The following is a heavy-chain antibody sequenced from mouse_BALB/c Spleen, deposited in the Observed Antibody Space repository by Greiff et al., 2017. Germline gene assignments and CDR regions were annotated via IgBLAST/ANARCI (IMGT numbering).Heavy chain of an antibody. CDR1: GFTFSSYT. J-gene: IGHJ3*01. CDR2: ISSGGSYT. D-gene: IGHD1-2*01. V-gene: IGHV5-6-4*01. Sequence: EVKLMESGGGLVKPGGSLKLSCAASGFTFSSYTMSWVRQTPEKRLEWVATISSGGSYTYYPDSVKGRFTISRDNAKNTLYLQMSSLKSEDTAMYYCTRDPTTATFAYWGQGTLVTVSA. CDR3: TRDPTTATFAY.